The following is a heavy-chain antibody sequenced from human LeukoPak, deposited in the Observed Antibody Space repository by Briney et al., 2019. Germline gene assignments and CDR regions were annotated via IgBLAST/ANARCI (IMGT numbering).Heavy chain of an antibody. CDR1: GFTFSSYA. CDR2: ISYDGSNK. V-gene: IGHV3-30*04. D-gene: IGHD1-26*01. Sequence: AGGSLRLSCAASGFTFSSYAMHWVRQAPGKGLEWVAVISYDGSNKYYADSVKGRFTISRDNSKNTLYLQMNSPRAEDTAVYYCARNALWELLALGWFDPWGQGTLVTISS. J-gene: IGHJ5*02. CDR3: ARNALWELLALGWFDP.